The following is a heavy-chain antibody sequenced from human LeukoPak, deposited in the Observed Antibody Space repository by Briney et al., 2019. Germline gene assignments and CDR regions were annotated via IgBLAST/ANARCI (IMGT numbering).Heavy chain of an antibody. CDR1: GGTFSSYA. J-gene: IGHJ4*02. V-gene: IGHV3-23*01. D-gene: IGHD1-7*01. CDR3: AKRPAENYYFDY. CDR2: ISGSGGST. Sequence: ASVKVSCKASGGTFSSYAMSWVRQAPGKGLEWVSAISGSGGSTYYADSVKGRFTISRDNSKNTLYLQMNSLRAEDTAVYYCAKRPAENYYFDYWGQGTLVTVSS.